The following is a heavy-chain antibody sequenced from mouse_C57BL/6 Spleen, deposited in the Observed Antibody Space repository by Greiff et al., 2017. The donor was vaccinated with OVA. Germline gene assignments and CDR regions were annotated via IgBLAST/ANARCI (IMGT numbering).Heavy chain of an antibody. Sequence: VQVVESGAELVKPGASVKISCKASGYAFSSYWMNWVKQRPGKGLEWIGQIYPGDGDTNYNGKFKGKATLTADKSSSTAYMQLSSLTSEDSAVYFCARRSYYYGSSSWYFDVWGTGTTVTVSS. CDR3: ARRSYYYGSSSWYFDV. CDR2: IYPGDGDT. V-gene: IGHV1-80*01. J-gene: IGHJ1*03. CDR1: GYAFSSYW. D-gene: IGHD1-1*01.